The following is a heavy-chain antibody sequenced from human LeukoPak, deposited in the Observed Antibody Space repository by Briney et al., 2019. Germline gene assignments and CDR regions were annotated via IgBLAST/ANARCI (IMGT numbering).Heavy chain of an antibody. J-gene: IGHJ4*02. D-gene: IGHD3-3*02. CDR3: TRGYGHSDCDY. V-gene: IGHV3-15*01. Sequence: GGSLRLSCGVSGFTIPNARMGWVRQAPGKGLEWVGLIKSKIDGGTTDFAAPVKGRFTISTDDSKHTLYLQMNSLKTDDTAVYYCTRGYGHSDCDYWGQGTLVTVSS. CDR1: GFTIPNAR. CDR2: IKSKIDGGTT.